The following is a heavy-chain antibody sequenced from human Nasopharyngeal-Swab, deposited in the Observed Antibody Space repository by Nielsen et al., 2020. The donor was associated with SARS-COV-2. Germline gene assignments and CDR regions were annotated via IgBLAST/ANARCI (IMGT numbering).Heavy chain of an antibody. Sequence: WIRQPPGRGLEWIGRIYTSGNTNYNPSLKSRVTISVDTSKNQFSLKLSSVTAADTAVYYCARGRVVPAASRYGMDVWGQGTTVTVSS. J-gene: IGHJ6*02. CDR2: IYTSGNT. V-gene: IGHV4-4*09. CDR3: ARGRVVPAASRYGMDV. D-gene: IGHD2-2*01.